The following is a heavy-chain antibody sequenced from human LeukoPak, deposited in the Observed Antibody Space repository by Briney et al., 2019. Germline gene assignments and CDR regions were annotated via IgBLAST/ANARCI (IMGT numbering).Heavy chain of an antibody. CDR3: ARGGYRAGDGFDY. CDR2: INSSGRT. V-gene: IGHV4-4*07. J-gene: IGHJ4*02. Sequence: PSETLSLTCTVSGDSISSTMWSWIRQPAGKGLEWIGRINSSGRTNYNPSLKSRVTMSVDTSKNQFSLKLSSVTAADTAVYYCARGGYRAGDGFDYWGQGTLVTVSS. D-gene: IGHD6-13*01. CDR1: GDSISSTM.